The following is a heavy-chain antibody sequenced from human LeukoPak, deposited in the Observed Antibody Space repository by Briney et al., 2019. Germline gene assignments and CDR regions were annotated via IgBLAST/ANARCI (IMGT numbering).Heavy chain of an antibody. CDR2: ISGSGGST. CDR3: ANGRSWYVWDY. D-gene: IGHD6-13*01. J-gene: IGHJ4*02. V-gene: IGHV3-23*01. CDR1: GFTFSDYY. Sequence: GGSLRLSCAASGFTFSDYYMSWVRQAPGKGLEWVSAISGSGGSTYYADSVKGRFTISRDNSKNTLYLQMNSLRAEDTAVYYCANGRSWYVWDYWGQGTLVTVSS.